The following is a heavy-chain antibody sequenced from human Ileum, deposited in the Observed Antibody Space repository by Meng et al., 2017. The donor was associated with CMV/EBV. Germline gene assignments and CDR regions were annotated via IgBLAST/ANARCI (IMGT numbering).Heavy chain of an antibody. J-gene: IGHJ3*02. CDR2: IYYNGST. CDR1: GGSISSSSYY. Sequence: SETLSLTCTVSGGSISSSSYYWGWIRQPPGKGLEWIGSIYYNGSTYYNPSLKSRVTISVDTSKNQFSLKLSSVTAADTAVYYCARDPGLRFWAVPKGAFDIWGQGTMVTVSS. D-gene: IGHD3-3*01. CDR3: ARDPGLRFWAVPKGAFDI. V-gene: IGHV4-39*07.